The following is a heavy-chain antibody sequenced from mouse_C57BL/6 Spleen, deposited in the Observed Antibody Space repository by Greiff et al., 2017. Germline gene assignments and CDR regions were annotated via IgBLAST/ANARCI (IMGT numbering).Heavy chain of an antibody. J-gene: IGHJ2*01. Sequence: EVKLMESGPGLVKPSQSLSLTCSVTGYSITSGYYWNWIRQFPGNKLEWMGYISYDGSNNYNPSLKNRISITRDTSKNQFFLKLNSVTTEDTATYYCARDPLYGSSLYFDYWGQGTTLTVSS. D-gene: IGHD1-1*01. CDR3: ARDPLYGSSLYFDY. CDR1: GYSITSGYY. V-gene: IGHV3-6*01. CDR2: ISYDGSN.